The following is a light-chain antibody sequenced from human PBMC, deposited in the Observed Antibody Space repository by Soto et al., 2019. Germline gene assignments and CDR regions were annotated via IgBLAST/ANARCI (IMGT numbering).Light chain of an antibody. CDR1: SSNIGAGYD. J-gene: IGLJ3*02. Sequence: QSVLTQPPSVSGAPGQRVTISCTGSSSNIGAGYDVHWYQQLPGTAPKLLIYGNSNRPSGVPDRFSGSKSGTSASLAITGLQAEDAADYYCQSYDSSLSGTLFGGGIQLTVL. CDR2: GNS. V-gene: IGLV1-40*01. CDR3: QSYDSSLSGTL.